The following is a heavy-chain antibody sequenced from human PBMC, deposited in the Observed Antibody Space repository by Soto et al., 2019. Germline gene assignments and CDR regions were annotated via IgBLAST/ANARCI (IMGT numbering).Heavy chain of an antibody. J-gene: IGHJ4*02. CDR2: ISRKPDNYAT. V-gene: IGHV3-73*01. CDR1: GFTFRGSS. CDR3: TGADENSNYCLDY. Sequence: GGSLRLSCVASGFTFRGSSIHWVRQAPGKGLEWLGLISRKPDNYATEYAASVTGRFTIARDDSKITAFLQMNSLKTEDTAVYYCTGADENSNYCLDYWGRGTLVTVSS. D-gene: IGHD3-22*01.